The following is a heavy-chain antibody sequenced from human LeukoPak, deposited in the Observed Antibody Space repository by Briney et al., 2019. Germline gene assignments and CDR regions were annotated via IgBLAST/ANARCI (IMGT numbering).Heavy chain of an antibody. Sequence: PSETLSLTCTVSGGSISSYYWSWIRQPPGKGLEWIGYIYYSGSTNYNPSFKSRVTISVDTSKNQFSLKLSSVTAADTAVYYCARNYPLQLWFDYWGQGTLVTVSS. D-gene: IGHD5-18*01. J-gene: IGHJ4*02. CDR1: GGSISSYY. V-gene: IGHV4-59*08. CDR3: ARNYPLQLWFDY. CDR2: IYYSGST.